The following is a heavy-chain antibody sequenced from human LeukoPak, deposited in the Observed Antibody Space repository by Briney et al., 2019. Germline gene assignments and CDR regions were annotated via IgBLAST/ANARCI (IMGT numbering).Heavy chain of an antibody. CDR1: GFTFSSYS. V-gene: IGHV3-48*01. CDR2: ISGTSSII. CDR3: ARDSNEIR. J-gene: IGHJ4*02. Sequence: GGSLRLSCAASGFTFSSYSMNWVRQAPGKGLEWVSYISGTSSIIYYADSVKGRFTISRDNAKNSLYLQMNSLRAEDTAMYYCARDSNEIRWGQGTLVTVSS. D-gene: IGHD5-18*01.